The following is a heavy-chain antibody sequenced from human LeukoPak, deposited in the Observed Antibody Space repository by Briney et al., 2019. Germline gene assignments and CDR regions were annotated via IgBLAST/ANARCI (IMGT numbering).Heavy chain of an antibody. J-gene: IGHJ3*02. CDR3: ASCLSYYYDTSGHQVRDAFDI. CDR2: INHSGST. CDR1: SGSFSGYY. D-gene: IGHD3-22*01. Sequence: PSETLSLTCAVYSGSFSGYYWTWIRQPPGKGLEWIGEINHSGSTNYNPSLKSRVAISVDTSKNQFSLELSSVTAADTAVYYCASCLSYYYDTSGHQVRDAFDIWGQGTMVTVSS. V-gene: IGHV4-34*01.